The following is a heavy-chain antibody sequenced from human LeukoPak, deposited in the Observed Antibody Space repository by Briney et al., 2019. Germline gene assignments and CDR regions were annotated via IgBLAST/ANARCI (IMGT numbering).Heavy chain of an antibody. CDR3: ARDGYNSGYLKALDY. CDR1: GFTFSSYA. V-gene: IGHV3-30-3*01. CDR2: ISYDGSNK. D-gene: IGHD5-18*01. J-gene: IGHJ4*02. Sequence: PGRSLRLSCAASGFTFSSYAMHWVRQAPGKGLEWVAVISYDGSNKYYADSVKGRFTISRDNSKNTLYLQMNSLRAEDTAVYYCARDGYNSGYLKALDYWGQGTLLTVSS.